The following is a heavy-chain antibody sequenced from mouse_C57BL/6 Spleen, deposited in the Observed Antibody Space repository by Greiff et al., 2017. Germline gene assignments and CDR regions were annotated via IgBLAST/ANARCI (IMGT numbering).Heavy chain of an antibody. J-gene: IGHJ3*01. D-gene: IGHD1-1*01. V-gene: IGHV1-50*01. CDR2: IDPSDSYT. CDR1: GYTFTSYW. CDR3: ARGGDYGSRTWFAY. Sequence: VQLQQPGAELVKPGASVKLSCKASGYTFTSYWMQWVKQRPGQGLEWIGEIDPSDSYTNYNQQFKGKATLTVDTSSSTAYMQLSSLTSEDSAVYYCARGGDYGSRTWFAYWGQGTLVTVSA.